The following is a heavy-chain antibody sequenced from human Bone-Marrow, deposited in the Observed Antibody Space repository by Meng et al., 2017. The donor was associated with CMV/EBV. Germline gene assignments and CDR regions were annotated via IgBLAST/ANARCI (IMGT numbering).Heavy chain of an antibody. CDR2: ISSSSSTI. CDR3: ARVGPSSYYDFWSGYLY. V-gene: IGHV3-48*04. Sequence: GESLKISCAASGFTFSSYSMNWVRQAPGKGLEWVSYISSSSSTIYYADSVKGRFTISRDNAKNSLYLQMNSLRAEDTAVYYCARVGPSSYYDFWSGYLYWGQGTRVTFSS. CDR1: GFTFSSYS. D-gene: IGHD3-3*01. J-gene: IGHJ4*02.